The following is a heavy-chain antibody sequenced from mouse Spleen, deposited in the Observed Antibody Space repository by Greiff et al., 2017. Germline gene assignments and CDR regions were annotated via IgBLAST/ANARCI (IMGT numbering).Heavy chain of an antibody. Sequence: QVQLKQPGAELVMPGASVKLSCKASGYTFTSYWMHWVKQRPGQGLEWIGEIDPSDSYTNYNQKFKGKATLTVDKSSSTAYMQLSSLTSEDSAVYYCARRDWFAYWGQGTLVTVSA. V-gene: IGHV1-69*01. CDR2: IDPSDSYT. J-gene: IGHJ3*01. CDR1: GYTFTSYW. CDR3: ARRDWFAY.